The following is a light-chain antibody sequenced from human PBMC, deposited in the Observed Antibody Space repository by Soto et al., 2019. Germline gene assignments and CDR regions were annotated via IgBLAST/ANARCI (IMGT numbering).Light chain of an antibody. J-gene: IGKJ1*01. CDR3: QQYNNWWT. Sequence: EIVMTQSPATLSVSPGERATLSCRASQRVSSNLAWYQQKPGQAPRLLIYGASTRATSIPARFSGSGSGTEFTLTISSLQSEDFAVYYCQQYNNWWTFGQGTKVEIK. V-gene: IGKV3-15*01. CDR2: GAS. CDR1: QRVSSN.